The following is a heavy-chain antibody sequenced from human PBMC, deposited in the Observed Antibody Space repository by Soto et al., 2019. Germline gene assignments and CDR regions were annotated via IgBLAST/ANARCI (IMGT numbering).Heavy chain of an antibody. Sequence: SETLSLTCTVSGGSIISGYWSWIRQPPGKGLEWIGYISYSGNTNYNPSLKSRVTMSVDTPKNQFSLRLSSVATADTAVYYCAGLRGYAGSPIDYWGQGTLVTVS. CDR2: ISYSGNT. V-gene: IGHV4-59*01. CDR1: GGSIISGY. CDR3: AGLRGYAGSPIDY. J-gene: IGHJ4*02. D-gene: IGHD2-15*01.